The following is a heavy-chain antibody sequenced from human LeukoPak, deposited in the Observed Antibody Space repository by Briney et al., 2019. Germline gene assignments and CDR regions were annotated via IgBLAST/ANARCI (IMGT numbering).Heavy chain of an antibody. CDR2: ISSSSSYI. J-gene: IGHJ4*02. CDR1: GFTFTSYS. V-gene: IGHV3-21*01. D-gene: IGHD5-12*01. CDR3: ARDPGIVATIRGYFDY. Sequence: GGSLRLSCAASGFTFTSYSMNWVRQAPGKGLEWVSSISSSSSYIYYADSVKGRFTISRDNAKNSLYLQMNSLRAEDTAVYYCARDPGIVATIRGYFDYWGQGTLVTVSS.